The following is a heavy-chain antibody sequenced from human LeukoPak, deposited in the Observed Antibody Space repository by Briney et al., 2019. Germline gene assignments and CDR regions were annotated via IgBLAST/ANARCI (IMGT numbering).Heavy chain of an antibody. V-gene: IGHV3-7*01. Sequence: GGSLRLSCVVSGFTFSSHWMSWVRRAPGKGLEWVASIKEDGSEKYYVDSVKGRFTISRDNAKKSLYLQMDSLRAEDTAVYYCATHGYSELRYFDWSTNEWGQGTLVTVSS. CDR2: IKEDGSEK. CDR3: ATHGYSELRYFDWSTNE. J-gene: IGHJ4*02. D-gene: IGHD3-9*01. CDR1: GFTFSSHW.